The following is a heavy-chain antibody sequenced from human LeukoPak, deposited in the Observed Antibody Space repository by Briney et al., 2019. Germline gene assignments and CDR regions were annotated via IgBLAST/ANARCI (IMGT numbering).Heavy chain of an antibody. Sequence: ASVKVSCKASGYTFTSYDINWVRQATGQGLEWMGWMYPNSGNTGYAQKFQGRVTMTRNTSISTAYMELSSLRSEDTAVYYCARGRPRTYYDFWSGYLDADYWGQGTLVTVSS. CDR2: MYPNSGNT. D-gene: IGHD3-3*01. V-gene: IGHV1-8*01. CDR3: ARGRPRTYYDFWSGYLDADY. J-gene: IGHJ4*02. CDR1: GYTFTSYD.